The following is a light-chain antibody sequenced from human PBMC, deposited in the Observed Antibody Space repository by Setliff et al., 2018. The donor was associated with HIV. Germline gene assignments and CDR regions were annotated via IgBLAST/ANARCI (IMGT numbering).Light chain of an antibody. J-gene: IGLJ1*01. Sequence: QSALAQPASLSGSPGQSITISCTGTSSDVGGYNCVSWYQQHPGKAPKPMIYDVSNRPSGVSNRFSGSKSGNTASLTISGLQAEDEADYYCSSNTSKSTYVFGSGTKV. CDR1: SSDVGGYNC. CDR2: DVS. CDR3: SSNTSKSTYV. V-gene: IGLV2-14*03.